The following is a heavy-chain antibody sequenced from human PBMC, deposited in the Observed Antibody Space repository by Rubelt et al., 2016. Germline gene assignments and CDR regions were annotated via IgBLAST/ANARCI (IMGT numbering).Heavy chain of an antibody. D-gene: IGHD3-22*01. J-gene: IGHJ4*02. CDR3: AGHYYDSSGYYYLGY. V-gene: IGHV4-39*07. CDR1: GGSISSSSYY. Sequence: TCTVSGGSISSSSYYWGWIRQPPGKGLEWIGSIYYSGSTYYNPSLKSRVTISVDTSKNQFSLKLTSVTAADTAVYYCAGHYYDSSGYYYLGYWGQGTLVTVSS. CDR2: IYYSGST.